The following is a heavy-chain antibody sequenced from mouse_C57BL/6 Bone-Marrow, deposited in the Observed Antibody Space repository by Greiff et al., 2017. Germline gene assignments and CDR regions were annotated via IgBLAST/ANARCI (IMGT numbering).Heavy chain of an antibody. CDR2: INPNYGTT. J-gene: IGHJ4*01. V-gene: IGHV1-39*01. CDR3: AKGTRVVAYCGYAMDY. D-gene: IGHD1-1*01. CDR1: GYSFTDYN. Sequence: QLQQSGPELVKPGASVKISCKASGYSFTDYNMNWVKQSTGKSLEWIGVINPNYGTTSYNQKFKGKATLTVDQSSSTAYMQLNSLTSEDSAVYDCAKGTRVVAYCGYAMDYWGQGTSVTVSS.